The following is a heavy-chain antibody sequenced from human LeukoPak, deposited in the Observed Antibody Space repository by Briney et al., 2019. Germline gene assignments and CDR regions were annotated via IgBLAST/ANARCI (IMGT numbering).Heavy chain of an antibody. Sequence: SETLSLTCAVNGGTFSGYYWSWIRQPPGKGLEWIGEINHSGSTNYNPSLKSRVTISVDTSKNQFSLKLSSVTAADTAVYYCARGQGTAMVYWYFDLWGRGTLVTVSS. J-gene: IGHJ2*01. D-gene: IGHD5-18*01. CDR3: ARGQGTAMVYWYFDL. CDR1: GGTFSGYY. CDR2: INHSGST. V-gene: IGHV4-34*01.